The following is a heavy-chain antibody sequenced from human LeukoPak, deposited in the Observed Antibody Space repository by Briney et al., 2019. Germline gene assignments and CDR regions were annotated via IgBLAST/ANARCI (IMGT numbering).Heavy chain of an antibody. V-gene: IGHV3-23*01. CDR1: GFTFSSYA. CDR3: AKDQGFGDPPSDY. J-gene: IGHJ4*02. Sequence: GGSLRLSCAASGFTFSSYAMSWVRQAPGKGLEWVSYISRGGNTTYYADSVKGRFTISRDNSKNTLYLQMNSLRAEDTAIYYCAKDQGFGDPPSDYWGQGTLVTVSS. D-gene: IGHD3-10*01. CDR2: ISRGGNTT.